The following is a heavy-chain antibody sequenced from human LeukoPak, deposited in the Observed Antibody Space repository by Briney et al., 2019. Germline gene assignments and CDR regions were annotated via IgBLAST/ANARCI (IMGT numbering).Heavy chain of an antibody. V-gene: IGHV3-7*01. CDR2: IKQDGSEK. Sequence: GGSLRLSCAASGFTFSNAWMNWVRQAPGKGLEWVANIKQDGSEKYYVDSVKGRFTISRDNAKNSLYLQMNSLRAEDTAVYYCAREYRDFWSGYYNEDYWGQGTLVTVSS. J-gene: IGHJ4*01. D-gene: IGHD3-3*01. CDR3: AREYRDFWSGYYNEDY. CDR1: GFTFSNAW.